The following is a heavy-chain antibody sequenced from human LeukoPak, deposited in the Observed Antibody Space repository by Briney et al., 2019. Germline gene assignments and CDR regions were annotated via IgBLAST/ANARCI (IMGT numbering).Heavy chain of an antibody. CDR2: INPSGGST. J-gene: IGHJ6*02. V-gene: IGHV1-46*01. CDR1: GYTFTSYY. D-gene: IGHD6-13*01. Sequence: ASVKVSCKASGYTFTSYYMHWVRQAPGQGLEWMGIINPSGGSTSYAQKFQGRVTMTRDTSTSTAYMELRSLRSDDTAVYYCARDVAAAGIPYYYYGMDVWGQGTTVTVSS. CDR3: ARDVAAAGIPYYYYGMDV.